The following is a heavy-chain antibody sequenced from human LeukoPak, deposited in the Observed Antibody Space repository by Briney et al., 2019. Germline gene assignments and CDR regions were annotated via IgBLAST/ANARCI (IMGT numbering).Heavy chain of an antibody. D-gene: IGHD3-22*01. CDR2: ISSSSSYI. CDR3: ARDAHYYDSSGITPFDY. CDR1: GFTFSSYS. Sequence: GGSLRLSCAASGFTFSSYSMNWVRQAPGKGLEWASSISSSSSYIYYADSVKGRFTISRDNAKNPLYLQMNSLRAEDTAVYYCARDAHYYDSSGITPFDYWGQGTLVTVSS. V-gene: IGHV3-21*01. J-gene: IGHJ4*02.